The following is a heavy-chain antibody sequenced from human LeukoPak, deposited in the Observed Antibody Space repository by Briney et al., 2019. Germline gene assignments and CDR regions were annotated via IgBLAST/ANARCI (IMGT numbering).Heavy chain of an antibody. J-gene: IGHJ4*02. CDR3: ARDLSSRGEVGIDY. CDR2: TYYRSKWYS. D-gene: IGHD3-16*01. CDR1: GASVSSKSDT. Sequence: SQTLSLTCAISGASVSSKSDTWNWIRQSPSRGLEWLGRTYYRSKWYSDYAVSVKSRITINPDTSKNQISLHLDSVTPEDTAVYYCARDLSSRGEVGIDYWGQGTLVTVSS. V-gene: IGHV6-1*01.